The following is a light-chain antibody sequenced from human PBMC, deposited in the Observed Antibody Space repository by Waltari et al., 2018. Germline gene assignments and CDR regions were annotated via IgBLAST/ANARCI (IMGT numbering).Light chain of an antibody. CDR2: MND. CDR1: SSNTGSNH. J-gene: IGLJ2*01. V-gene: IGLV1-47*01. CDR3: RAWDTSLSGVL. Sequence: SVLTQPPSASGTPGQRVTISCSGSSSNTGSNHVFWYQQVPGTAPKLLSYMNDQRPSGVPDRLSGSKSGTSASLAISGLQSEDEADYYCRAWDTSLSGVLFGGGTKVTVL.